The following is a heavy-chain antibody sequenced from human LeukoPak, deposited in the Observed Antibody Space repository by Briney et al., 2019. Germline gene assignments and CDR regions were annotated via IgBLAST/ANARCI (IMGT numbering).Heavy chain of an antibody. Sequence: GASVKVSCKASGGTFSSYAISWVRQAPGQGLEWMGGIIPIFGTANYAQKFQGRVTITADKSTSTAYMELSSLRSEDTAVYYCATYYYGSGSYFDYWGQGTLVTVSS. V-gene: IGHV1-69*06. J-gene: IGHJ4*02. CDR1: GGTFSSYA. D-gene: IGHD3-10*01. CDR3: ATYYYGSGSYFDY. CDR2: IIPIFGTA.